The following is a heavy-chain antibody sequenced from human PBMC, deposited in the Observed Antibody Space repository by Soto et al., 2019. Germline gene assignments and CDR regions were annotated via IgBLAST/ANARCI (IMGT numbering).Heavy chain of an antibody. CDR2: IAYDGGNK. D-gene: IGHD3-10*01. CDR3: AKEYITEGWYFDL. CDR1: GFTFNTYG. V-gene: IGHV3-30*18. J-gene: IGHJ2*01. Sequence: QVQLVESGGGVVQPGRSLRLSCAASGFTFNTYGMHWVRQAPGKGLEWVALIAYDGGNKYYADSVKGRFTISRDDSKNTLYLQMTSLRAEDTAVYYCAKEYITEGWYFDLWGRGTLVTVSS.